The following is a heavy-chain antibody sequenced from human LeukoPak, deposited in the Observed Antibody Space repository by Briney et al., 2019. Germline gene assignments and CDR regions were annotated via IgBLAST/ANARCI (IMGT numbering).Heavy chain of an antibody. D-gene: IGHD3-22*01. CDR1: GGSFSGYY. CDR3: ARHLYDSSGYYRGEAFDI. CDR2: INHSGST. J-gene: IGHJ3*02. Sequence: SETLSLTCAVYGGSFSGYYWSWIRQPPGKGLEWIGEINHSGSTNYNPSLKSRVTISVDTSKNQFSLKLSSVTAADTAVYYCARHLYDSSGYYRGEAFDIWGQGTMVTVSS. V-gene: IGHV4-34*01.